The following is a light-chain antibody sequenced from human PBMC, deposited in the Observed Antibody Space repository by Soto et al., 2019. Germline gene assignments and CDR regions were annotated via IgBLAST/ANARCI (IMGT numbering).Light chain of an antibody. Sequence: DIQMTQSPSSLSASVGDTVTITCRASQRISTYLTWYQQKPGKAPKLLIYAAYTLQSGVPSRFSGSGSGTDFTLTISSLQPEDFAAYYCQQSYDMPWTFGQGTKVEIK. CDR3: QQSYDMPWT. V-gene: IGKV1-39*01. J-gene: IGKJ1*01. CDR2: AAY. CDR1: QRISTY.